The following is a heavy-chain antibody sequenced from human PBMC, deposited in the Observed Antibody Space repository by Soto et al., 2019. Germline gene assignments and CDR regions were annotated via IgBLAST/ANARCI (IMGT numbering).Heavy chain of an antibody. CDR3: ARWLRGEYFQGSGSFYYHMDV. D-gene: IGHD3-10*01. CDR1: GGSTSSYY. CDR2: IYYSGST. J-gene: IGHJ6*03. V-gene: IGHV4-59*01. Sequence: PSETLSLTCTVSGGSTSSYYWSWIRQPPGKGLEAIGYIYYSGSTNYNPSLESRVTISVDTSKNQFSLKLSSVTAADTAVYFCARWLRGEYFQGSGSFYYHMDVWGKGTTVTVSS.